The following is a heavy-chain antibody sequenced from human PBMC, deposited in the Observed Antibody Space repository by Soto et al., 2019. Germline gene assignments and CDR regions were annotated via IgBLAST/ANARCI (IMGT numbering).Heavy chain of an antibody. CDR2: ISGSGGST. D-gene: IGHD4-17*01. CDR3: AKTLETTVPPREYFQH. V-gene: IGHV3-23*01. Sequence: GESLKISCAASGFTFSSYAMSWVRQAPGKGLEWVSIISGSGGSTYYADSVKGRFTISRDNSKNTLYLQMNSLRAEDTTLYYCAKTLETTVPPREYFQHWGQGTLVTVSS. CDR1: GFTFSSYA. J-gene: IGHJ1*01.